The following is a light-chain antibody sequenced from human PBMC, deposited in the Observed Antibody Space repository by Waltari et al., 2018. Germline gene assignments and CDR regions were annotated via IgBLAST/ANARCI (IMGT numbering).Light chain of an antibody. J-gene: IGLJ1*01. CDR3: QSYDSLSGSKV. CDR2: GNN. CDR1: SSNIGAGYD. Sequence: QSILTQPASVSGAPGQRVTISCPGSSSNIGAGYDLQWYQQLPGTAPKLLIYGNNNRPSGVPDRFSGSKSGTSASLAITGLQVEDEADYYCQSYDSLSGSKVFGTGTKVTVL. V-gene: IGLV1-40*01.